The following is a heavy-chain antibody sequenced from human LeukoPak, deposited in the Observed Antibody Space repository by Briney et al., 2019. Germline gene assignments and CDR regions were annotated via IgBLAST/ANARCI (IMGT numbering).Heavy chain of an antibody. D-gene: IGHD3-22*01. CDR2: ISYDGSNK. J-gene: IGHJ6*02. CDR3: ARSYYDSSGYYYGMDV. Sequence: PGRSLRLSWAASGFTYSSYAMHWVRQAPGKGLEWVAVISYDGSNKYYADSVKGRFTISRDNSKNTLYLQMNSLRAEDTAVYYCARSYYDSSGYYYGMDVWGQGTTVTVSS. CDR1: GFTYSSYA. V-gene: IGHV3-30-3*01.